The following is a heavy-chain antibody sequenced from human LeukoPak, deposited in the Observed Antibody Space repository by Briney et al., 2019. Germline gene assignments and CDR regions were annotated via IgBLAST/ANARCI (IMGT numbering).Heavy chain of an antibody. CDR1: GGTFSSYA. CDR3: ARGVDYYYYMDV. D-gene: IGHD2-21*01. CDR2: INPSGGST. J-gene: IGHJ6*03. Sequence: ASVKVSCKASGGTFSSYAISWVRQAPGQGLEWMGIINPSGGSTSYAQKFQGRVTMTRDTSTSTVYMELSSLRSEDTAVYYCARGVDYYYYMDVWGKGTTVTVSS. V-gene: IGHV1-46*01.